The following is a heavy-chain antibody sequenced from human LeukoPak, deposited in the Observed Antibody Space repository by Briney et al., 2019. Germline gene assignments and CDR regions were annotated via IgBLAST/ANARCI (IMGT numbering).Heavy chain of an antibody. CDR2: INPNSGGT. Sequence: ASVKVSCKASGYTFTGYYMHWVRQAPGQGLEWMGGINPNSGGTNYAQKFQGRVTMTRDTSISTAYMELSRLRSDDTAVYYCARVGASSLYYYYYGMDVWGQGTTVTVSS. CDR3: ARVGASSLYYYYYGMDV. V-gene: IGHV1-2*02. D-gene: IGHD1-26*01. J-gene: IGHJ6*02. CDR1: GYTFTGYY.